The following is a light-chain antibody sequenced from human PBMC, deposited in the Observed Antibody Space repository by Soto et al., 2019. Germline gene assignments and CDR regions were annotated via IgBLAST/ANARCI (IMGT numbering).Light chain of an antibody. V-gene: IGKV1-9*01. CDR1: QGIAGS. CDR2: AES. Sequence: DIQLTQSPSFLSASVGDRVTITCRASQGIAGSLAWYQQKPGKPPKLLIYAESTLQSGGPSRFSGSGSGTRGTLTISSLQPEDFATYYCQQVKSYPRTFGGGTRVEMK. J-gene: IGKJ4*01. CDR3: QQVKSYPRT.